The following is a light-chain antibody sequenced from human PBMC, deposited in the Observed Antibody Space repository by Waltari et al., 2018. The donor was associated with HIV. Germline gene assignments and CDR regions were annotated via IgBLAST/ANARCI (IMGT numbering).Light chain of an antibody. CDR2: EIN. CDR3: TSYISSASPE. V-gene: IGLV2-14*01. Sequence: QSALTQPASVSGSPGQSITISCTGTGSDLRDYNSVSWYQHHPGKAPKVVIYEINNRPSGVSSRFSGSISANTASLTISGLQAEDEADYFCTSYISSASPEFGGGTKVTVL. J-gene: IGLJ2*01. CDR1: GSDLRDYNS.